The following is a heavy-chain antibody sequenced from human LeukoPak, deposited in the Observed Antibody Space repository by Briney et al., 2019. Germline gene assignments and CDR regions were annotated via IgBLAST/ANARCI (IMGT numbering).Heavy chain of an antibody. CDR3: ASPPFLFDL. V-gene: IGHV4-34*01. CDR1: GGSFSGYY. CDR2: INHSGST. Sequence: SETLSLTCAVYGGSFSGYYWSWIRQPPGKGLEWIGEINHSGSTNYNPSLKSRVTISVDTSKNQFSLKPSSVTAADTAVYYCASPPFLFDLWGRGTLVTVSS. J-gene: IGHJ2*01.